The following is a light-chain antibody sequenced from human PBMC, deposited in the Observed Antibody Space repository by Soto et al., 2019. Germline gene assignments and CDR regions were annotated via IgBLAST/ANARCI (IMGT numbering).Light chain of an antibody. V-gene: IGKV3-20*01. CDR2: GAS. CDR3: QQYGTSPRT. J-gene: IGKJ1*01. CDR1: QSFDSRY. Sequence: EIVLTQSPGTLSLSAGERATLSCRASQSFDSRYLAWYQQRRGQAPRLLIFGASSRAPGTPDRFSGSGSGTDFTLTISGLEPEDVAVYSCQQYGTSPRTFGQGTKVDIK.